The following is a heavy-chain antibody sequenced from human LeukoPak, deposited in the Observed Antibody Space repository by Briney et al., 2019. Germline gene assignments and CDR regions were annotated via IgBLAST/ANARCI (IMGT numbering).Heavy chain of an antibody. CDR3: ARDRGVVGLFDP. V-gene: IGHV3-7*01. D-gene: IGHD2-15*01. J-gene: IGHJ5*02. CDR1: GFTFSNYW. CDR2: IKEDGSEK. Sequence: PGGSLRLSCAASGFTFSNYWMSWVRQAPGKGLEWVANIKEDGSEKYYVDSVKGRFTISRVNAKNSLYLQMNTLRGEDTAAYYCARDRGVVGLFDPWGQGTLVTVSS.